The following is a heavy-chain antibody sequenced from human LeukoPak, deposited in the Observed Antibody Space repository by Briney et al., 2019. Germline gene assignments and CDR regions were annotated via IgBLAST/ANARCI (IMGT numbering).Heavy chain of an antibody. CDR3: VKDACGGGCYVDK. V-gene: IGHV3-9*03. J-gene: IGHJ4*02. D-gene: IGHD2-21*02. CDR1: GFKFDDYA. CDR2: VSWNSDNM. Sequence: GRSLRLSCAVSGFKFDDYAMHWVRQPPGKGLEWVSSVSWNSDNMAYADSVKGRFTISRDNAKESLYLQMNSLRTDGLALYYCVKDACGGGCYVDKWGRGTVITVSS.